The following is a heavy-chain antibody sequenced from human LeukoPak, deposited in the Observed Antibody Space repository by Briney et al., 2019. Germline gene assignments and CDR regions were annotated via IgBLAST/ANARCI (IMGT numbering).Heavy chain of an antibody. CDR1: GGSFSGYY. V-gene: IGHV4-34*01. J-gene: IGHJ5*02. D-gene: IGHD2-2*01. CDR3: ASLATRLIVVVPDDMGDNWFDP. Sequence: AETLSLTCAVYGGSFSGYYWSWIRQPPGKGLEWIGEINHSGSTNYNPSLKSRVTISVDTSKNQFSLKLSSVTAADTAVYYCASLATRLIVVVPDDMGDNWFDPWGQGTLVTVSS. CDR2: INHSGST.